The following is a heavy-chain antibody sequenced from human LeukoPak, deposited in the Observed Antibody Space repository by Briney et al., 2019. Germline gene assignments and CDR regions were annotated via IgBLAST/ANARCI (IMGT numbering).Heavy chain of an antibody. CDR3: ARAEYSSPRGY. CDR1: EFTFSNYG. D-gene: IGHD6-6*01. V-gene: IGHV3-11*01. CDR2: ISSSGSTI. Sequence: GGSLRLSCAASEFTFSNYGMSWVRQAPGTGLEWVSYISSSGSTIYYADSVKGRFTISRDNAKNSLYLQMNSLRAEDTAVYYCARAEYSSPRGYWGQGTLVTVSS. J-gene: IGHJ4*02.